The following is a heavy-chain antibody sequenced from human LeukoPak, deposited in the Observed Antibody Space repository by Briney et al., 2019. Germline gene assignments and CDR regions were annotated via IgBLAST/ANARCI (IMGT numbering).Heavy chain of an antibody. D-gene: IGHD2-2*01. CDR2: MNPNSGNT. CDR3: ARDKVVPAAIYWFDP. J-gene: IGHJ5*02. V-gene: IGHV1-8*03. CDR1: GYTFTSYD. Sequence: ASVKVSCKASGYTFTSYDINWVRQATGQGLEWMGWMNPNSGNTGYAQKFQGRVTITRNTSISTAYMELSRLRSDDTAVYYCARDKVVPAAIYWFDPWGQGTLVTVSS.